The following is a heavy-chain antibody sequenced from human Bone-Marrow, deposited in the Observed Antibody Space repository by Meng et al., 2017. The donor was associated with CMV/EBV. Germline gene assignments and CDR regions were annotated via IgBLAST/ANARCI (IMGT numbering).Heavy chain of an antibody. V-gene: IGHV3-21*01. CDR2: ISSSSSYI. J-gene: IGHJ6*02. CDR1: GFTFSSYS. Sequence: GESLKISCAASGFTFSSYSMNWVRQAPGKGLEWVSSISSSSSYIYYADSVKGRFTISRDNAKNSLYLQMNSLRAEDTAVYYCVREPDYYGMDVWGQGTTVTVSS. CDR3: VREPDYYGMDV.